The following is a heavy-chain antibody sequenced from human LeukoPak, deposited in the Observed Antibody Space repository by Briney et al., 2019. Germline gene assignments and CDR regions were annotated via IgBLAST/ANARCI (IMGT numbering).Heavy chain of an antibody. CDR1: GGSISSGGYS. CDR3: ARHYWGSGAFDI. CDR2: IYYSGSP. J-gene: IGHJ3*02. Sequence: PSETLSLTCTVSGGSISSGGYSWSWIRQPPGKGLEWIGYIYYSGSPNYNPSLKSRVTMSVDTSKNQFSLKLTSVTAADTAVYYCARHYWGSGAFDIWGQGTMVTVSS. D-gene: IGHD7-27*01. V-gene: IGHV4-61*08.